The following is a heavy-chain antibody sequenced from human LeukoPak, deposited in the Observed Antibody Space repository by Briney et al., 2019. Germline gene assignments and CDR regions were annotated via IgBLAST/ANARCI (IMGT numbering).Heavy chain of an antibody. V-gene: IGHV5-51*01. CDR3: ARGDGVWFGELLPFDY. J-gene: IGHJ4*02. CDR1: GYSFTSYW. Sequence: GESLKISCKGSGYSFTSYWIGWVRQMPGKVLEWMGIIYPGDSDTRYSPSFQGQVTISADKSISTAYLQWSSLKASDTAMYYCARGDGVWFGELLPFDYWGQGTLVTVSS. D-gene: IGHD3-10*01. CDR2: IYPGDSDT.